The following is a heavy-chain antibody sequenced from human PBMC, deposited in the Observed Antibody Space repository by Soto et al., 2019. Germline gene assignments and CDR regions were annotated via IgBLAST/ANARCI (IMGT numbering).Heavy chain of an antibody. CDR3: ARERTRGFDP. CDR1: GYTFSSYD. CDR2: MNPNSGNT. J-gene: IGHJ5*02. V-gene: IGHV1-8*01. Sequence: QVQLVQSGAEVKKPGASVKVSCKASGYTFSSYDINWVRQATGQGLEWMGWMNPNSGNTAYAQKFLGRVTMTRNTSISTAYMELRSLRSEDTVVDYCARERTRGFDPWGQGTLVTVSS.